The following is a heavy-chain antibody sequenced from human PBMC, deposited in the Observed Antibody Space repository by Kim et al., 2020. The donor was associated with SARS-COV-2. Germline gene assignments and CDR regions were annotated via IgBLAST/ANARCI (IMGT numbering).Heavy chain of an antibody. CDR1: GYTFTSYY. CDR3: ARGVVVPAAILGYYYYYGMDV. V-gene: IGHV1-46*01. D-gene: IGHD2-2*02. Sequence: ASVKVSCKASGYTFTSYYMHWVRQAPGQGLEWMGIINPSGGSTSYAQKFQGRVTMTRDTSTSTVYIELSSLRSEDTAVYYCARGVVVPAAILGYYYYYGMDVWGQGTTVTVSS. CDR2: INPSGGST. J-gene: IGHJ6*02.